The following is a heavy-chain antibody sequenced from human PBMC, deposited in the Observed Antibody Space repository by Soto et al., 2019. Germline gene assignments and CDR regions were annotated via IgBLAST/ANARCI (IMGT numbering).Heavy chain of an antibody. V-gene: IGHV4-34*01. D-gene: IGHD3-16*02. CDR2: INHSGST. J-gene: IGHJ4*02. CDR1: GGSFSGYY. Sequence: QVQLQQWGAGLLKPSETLSLTCAVYGGSFSGYYWSWIRQPPGKGLEWIGEINHSGSTNYNPSLKSRVTISGDTSKNHFSLKLSSVTAADTAVYYCARLHYDYVWGIYRYRFDYWGQGTLVTVSS. CDR3: ARLHYDYVWGIYRYRFDY.